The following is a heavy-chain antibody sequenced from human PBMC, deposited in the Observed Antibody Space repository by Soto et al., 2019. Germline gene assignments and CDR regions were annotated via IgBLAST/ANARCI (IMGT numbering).Heavy chain of an antibody. CDR1: GFTFSGYA. Sequence: EVQLLESGGGLVQPGGSLRLSCAASGFTFSGYAMSWVRQAPGKGLEWVSAISGSGGSTYYADAVKGRFTISRDNSKNTLYLQMNSLRAEDTAGYYCARIVWCITIFGGMDVWGRGTTVTVSS. CDR2: ISGSGGST. CDR3: ARIVWCITIFGGMDV. D-gene: IGHD3-9*01. V-gene: IGHV3-23*01. J-gene: IGHJ6*01.